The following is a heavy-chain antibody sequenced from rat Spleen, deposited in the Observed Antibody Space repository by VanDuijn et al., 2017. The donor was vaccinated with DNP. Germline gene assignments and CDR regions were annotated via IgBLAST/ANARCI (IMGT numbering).Heavy chain of an antibody. J-gene: IGHJ2*01. V-gene: IGHV5-7*01. CDR3: ARHGDY. CDR1: GFTFSDYN. Sequence: EVQLVESGGGLVQPGRSLKLSCAASGFTFSDYNMAWVRQAPKKGLEWVATISYDGSSTYYRDSVKGRFTISRDNAKSTLYLQMDSLRSEDTATYYCARHGDYWGQGVMVTVSS. CDR2: ISYDGSST.